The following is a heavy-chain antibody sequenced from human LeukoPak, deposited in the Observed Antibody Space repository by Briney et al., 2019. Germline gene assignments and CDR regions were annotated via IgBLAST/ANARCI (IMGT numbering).Heavy chain of an antibody. CDR1: GFTFSSYA. Sequence: PGGSLRLSCAASGFTFSSYAMHWVRQAPGKGLEWVAVISYDGANKYYADSVKGRFTISRDNSKNTLYLQMNSLRAEDTAVYYCAKDLWGSRGYTYGHFDYWGQGTLVTVSS. CDR3: AKDLWGSRGYTYGHFDY. CDR2: ISYDGANK. D-gene: IGHD5-18*01. V-gene: IGHV3-30*04. J-gene: IGHJ4*02.